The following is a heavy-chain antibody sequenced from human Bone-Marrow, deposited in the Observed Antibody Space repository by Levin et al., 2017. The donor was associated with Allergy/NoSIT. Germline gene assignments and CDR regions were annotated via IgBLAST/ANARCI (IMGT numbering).Heavy chain of an antibody. CDR2: ISGSGGST. CDR1: GFTFSSYA. CDR3: AKRSPLTTRGDYFDY. D-gene: IGHD4-17*01. J-gene: IGHJ4*02. V-gene: IGHV3-23*01. Sequence: GESLKISCAASGFTFSSYAMSWVRQAPGKGLEWVSAISGSGGSTYYADSVKGRFTISRDNSKNTLYLQMNSLRAEDTAVYYCAKRSPLTTRGDYFDYWGQGTLVTVSS.